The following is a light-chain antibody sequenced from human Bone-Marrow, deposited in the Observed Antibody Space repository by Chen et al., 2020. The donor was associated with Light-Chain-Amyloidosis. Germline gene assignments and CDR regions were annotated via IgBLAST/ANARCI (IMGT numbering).Light chain of an antibody. CDR1: SSDVGDYKY. Sequence: QSALPQPPSASRSPGQSVPLSSAGTSSDVGDYKYVSWYQQHPGKAPKLMIYEVSKRPSGVPDRFSGSKSGNTASLTVSGLQAEDEADYYCSSYAGSNNFVFGTGTKVTVL. CDR3: SSYAGSNNFV. J-gene: IGLJ1*01. V-gene: IGLV2-8*01. CDR2: EVS.